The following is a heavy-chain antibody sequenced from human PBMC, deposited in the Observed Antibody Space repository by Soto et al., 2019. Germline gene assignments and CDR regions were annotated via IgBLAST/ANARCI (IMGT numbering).Heavy chain of an antibody. J-gene: IGHJ4*02. Sequence: QITLKESGPTLVKPTQTLTLTCTFSGFSLSTTGVGVGWIRQPPGKALECLALIYWDDDKRYSPSLTNRLTLTKDTSKNQVVLTMTNMHPVDTRTYFCAYRPSLDWGHFDSWGQGTLVTVSS. CDR2: IYWDDDK. CDR3: AYRPSLDWGHFDS. CDR1: GFSLSTTGVG. V-gene: IGHV2-5*02. D-gene: IGHD7-27*01.